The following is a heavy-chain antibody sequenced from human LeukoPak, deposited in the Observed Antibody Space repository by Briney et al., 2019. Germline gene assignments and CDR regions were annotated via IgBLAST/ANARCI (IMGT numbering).Heavy chain of an antibody. Sequence: SETLSLTCAVYGGSFSGYYWSWIRQPPGKGLEWIGEINHSGGTNYNPSLKSRVTISVDTSKNQFSLKLSSVTAADTAVYYCARGPFVVTIFGVVISGLFDYWGQGTLVTVSS. J-gene: IGHJ4*02. CDR2: INHSGGT. D-gene: IGHD3-3*01. V-gene: IGHV4-34*01. CDR1: GGSFSGYY. CDR3: ARGPFVVTIFGVVISGLFDY.